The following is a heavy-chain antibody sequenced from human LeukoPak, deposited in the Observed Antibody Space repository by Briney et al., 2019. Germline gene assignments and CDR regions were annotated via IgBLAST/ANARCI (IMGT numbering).Heavy chain of an antibody. CDR2: IYYSGIT. CDR1: GGSISSSSYY. V-gene: IGHV4-39*01. CDR3: ARRNGHSWDVGNWFDP. D-gene: IGHD6-13*01. J-gene: IGHJ5*02. Sequence: SETLSLTCIVSGGSISSSSYYWGWIRQPPGMGLEWMGSIYYSGITYYNQSLKSRATVSVDTSKHQFSLNLNSETAADTAVYYCARRNGHSWDVGNWFDPWGQGTVVTVSS.